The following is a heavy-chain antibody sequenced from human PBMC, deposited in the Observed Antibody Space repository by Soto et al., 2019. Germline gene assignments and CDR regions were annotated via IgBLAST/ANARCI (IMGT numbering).Heavy chain of an antibody. J-gene: IGHJ4*02. Sequence: SETLSLTCAVSGGSISSGGYSWSWIRQPPGKGLEWIGYMYHSGSTYYNPSLKSRVTISIDRSKSQFSLKLSSVTAADMAVYYCARDKITGLFAYWGQGTLVTVSS. CDR3: ARDKITGLFAY. D-gene: IGHD2-8*02. V-gene: IGHV4-30-2*01. CDR1: GGSISSGGYS. CDR2: MYHSGST.